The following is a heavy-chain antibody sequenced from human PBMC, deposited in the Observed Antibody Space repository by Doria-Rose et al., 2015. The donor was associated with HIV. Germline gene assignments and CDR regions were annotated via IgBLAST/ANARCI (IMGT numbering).Heavy chain of an antibody. CDR3: ARIKSSRWYHKYYFDF. J-gene: IGHJ4*02. CDR1: GVSLSSPGMG. Sequence: QVTLKESGPVLVKPTETLTLTCTVSGVSLSSPGMGVSWIRQTPGKALEWLANIFSDDERSYKTSLKSRLTISRSTSKSQVVLTMTDMDPVDTATYYCARIKSSRWYHKYYFDFWGQGTLVIVSA. CDR2: IFSDDER. D-gene: IGHD6-13*01. V-gene: IGHV2-26*01.